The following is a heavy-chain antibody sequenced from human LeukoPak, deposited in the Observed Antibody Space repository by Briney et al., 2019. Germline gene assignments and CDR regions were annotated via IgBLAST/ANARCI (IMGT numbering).Heavy chain of an antibody. CDR2: IKQDGSEK. CDR1: GFTFSSYW. CDR3: ARDGATPYPTFADY. J-gene: IGHJ4*02. Sequence: PGGSLRLSCAASGFTFSSYWMSWVRQAPGKGVEWVANIKQDGSEKYYVDSVKGRFTISRDNAKNSLYLQMNSLRAEDTAVYYCARDGATPYPTFADYWGQGTLVTVSS. V-gene: IGHV3-7*03. D-gene: IGHD1-26*01.